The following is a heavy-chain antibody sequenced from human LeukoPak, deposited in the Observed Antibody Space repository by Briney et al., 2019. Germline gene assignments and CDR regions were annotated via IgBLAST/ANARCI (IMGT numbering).Heavy chain of an antibody. Sequence: GGSLRLSCAASGFTFSIYAMDWVRQTPGMGLEWVSAISADGTRAYYADSVKGRFTFSRDNSKNTPYLQMNSLRAEDTAVYYCAKGSIVVVVAAWVDFDYWGQGTLVTVSS. CDR3: AKGSIVVVVAAWVDFDY. J-gene: IGHJ4*02. CDR1: GFTFSIYA. CDR2: ISADGTRA. D-gene: IGHD2-15*01. V-gene: IGHV3-23*01.